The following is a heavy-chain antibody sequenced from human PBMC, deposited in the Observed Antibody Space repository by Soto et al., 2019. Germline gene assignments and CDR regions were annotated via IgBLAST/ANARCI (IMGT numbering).Heavy chain of an antibody. CDR1: GYIFTSYG. V-gene: IGHV1-18*01. CDR2: ISVDSGNT. D-gene: IGHD3-10*01. CDR3: ARFNGSGTNYYMDV. Sequence: QVQLVQSGAELKKPGASAKVSCKASGYIFTSYGISWVRQAPGQGLEWMAWISVDSGNTNYAQNFQGRVTMTTDTSASTPHMELRSLRSDDTAVYYCARFNGSGTNYYMDVWGKGTTVIVSS. J-gene: IGHJ6*03.